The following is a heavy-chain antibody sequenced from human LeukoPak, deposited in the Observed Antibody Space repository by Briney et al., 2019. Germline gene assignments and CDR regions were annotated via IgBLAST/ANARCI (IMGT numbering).Heavy chain of an antibody. CDR2: ITSNGINA. V-gene: IGHV3-64*01. D-gene: IGHD6-19*01. CDR1: GFSFSNYA. CDR3: ARARWGSSGWYVDY. Sequence: GGSLRLSCAASGFSFSNYAMQWVRQAPGKGLEYVTAITSNGINAYYANSVKGRFTISRDNSKNTLYLQMGSLRTEDMAVYFCARARWGSSGWYVDYWGQGTLVTVSP. J-gene: IGHJ4*02.